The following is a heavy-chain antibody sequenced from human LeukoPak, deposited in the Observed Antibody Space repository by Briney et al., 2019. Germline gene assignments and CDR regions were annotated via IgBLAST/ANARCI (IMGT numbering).Heavy chain of an antibody. CDR3: ATPWRGG. J-gene: IGHJ4*02. V-gene: IGHV3-23*01. Sequence: SGGSLRLSCAASGFTFSIYAMNWVRQAPGKGLEWVSGISGSGGSTAYADSVKGRFTISRDNSKNTLYLEMNSLRAEDTAVYYCATPWRGGWGQGTLVTVSS. D-gene: IGHD3-3*01. CDR1: GFTFSIYA. CDR2: ISGSGGST.